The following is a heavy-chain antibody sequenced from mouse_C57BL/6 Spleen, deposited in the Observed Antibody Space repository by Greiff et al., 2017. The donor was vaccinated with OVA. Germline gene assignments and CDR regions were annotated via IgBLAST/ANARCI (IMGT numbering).Heavy chain of an antibody. CDR1: GYTFTSYW. V-gene: IGHV1-55*01. D-gene: IGHD3-2*02. CDR3: ARRSSGYWYFDV. CDR2: IYPGSGST. Sequence: QVQLQQPGAELVKPGASVKMSCKASGYTFTSYWITWVKQRPGQGLEWIGDIYPGSGSTNYNEKFKSKATLNVDKSSSTDYMQLSSLPSEDSAVYYCARRSSGYWYFDVWGTGTTVTVSS. J-gene: IGHJ1*03.